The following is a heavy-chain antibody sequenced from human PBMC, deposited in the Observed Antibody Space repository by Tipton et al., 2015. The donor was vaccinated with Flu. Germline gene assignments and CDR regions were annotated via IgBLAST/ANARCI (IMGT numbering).Heavy chain of an antibody. J-gene: IGHJ6*02. D-gene: IGHD6-13*01. V-gene: IGHV3-30*02. CDR1: GFTFSSYD. CDR3: AKTPEFSSGWYTPTAGHYYYGMDV. CDR2: IRYDGSNK. Sequence: SLRLSCAASGFTFSSYDMDWVRQAPGKGLEWVAFIRYDGSNKYYADSVKGRFTISRDNSKNTLYLQMNSLRAEDTAVYYCAKTPEFSSGWYTPTAGHYYYGMDVWGQGTTVTVSS.